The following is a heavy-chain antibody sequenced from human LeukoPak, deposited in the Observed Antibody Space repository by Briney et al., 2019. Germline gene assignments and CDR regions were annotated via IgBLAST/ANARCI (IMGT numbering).Heavy chain of an antibody. V-gene: IGHV1-8*01. Sequence: ASVKVSCKASGYTFTSYDINWVRQATGQGLEWMGWMNPNSGNTGYAQKFQGRVTMTRNTSISTAYMELSSLRSEDTAVYYCARGFMNRDAFDIWGQGTMVTVSS. J-gene: IGHJ3*02. CDR1: GYTFTSYD. CDR3: ARGFMNRDAFDI. CDR2: MNPNSGNT. D-gene: IGHD3-16*01.